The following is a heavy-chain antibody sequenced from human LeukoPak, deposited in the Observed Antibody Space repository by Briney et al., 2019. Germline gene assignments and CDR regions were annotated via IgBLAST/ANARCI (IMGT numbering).Heavy chain of an antibody. CDR2: ISGSGDGK. J-gene: IGHJ4*02. Sequence: PGGSLRLSCAVSGFTFSGNGMTWVRQAPGKGLEWVSDISGSGDGKYYADSVRGRFTISRDNSKNTLYLQMNSLRAEDTAVYYCAKGDPPLYYDFWSGYQPDDYWGQGTLVTVSS. CDR3: AKGDPPLYYDFWSGYQPDDY. CDR1: GFTFSGNG. D-gene: IGHD3-3*01. V-gene: IGHV3-23*01.